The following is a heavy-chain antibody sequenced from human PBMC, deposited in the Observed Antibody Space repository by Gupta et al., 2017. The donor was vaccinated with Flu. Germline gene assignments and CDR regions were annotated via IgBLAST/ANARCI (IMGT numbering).Heavy chain of an antibody. CDR2: IDHSGGT. V-gene: IGHV4-34*01. J-gene: IGHJ5*02. Sequence: QVQLQQWGAGLLKPSETLALTCSVYNASVSGSHLNWLRKPPGEGPEWIGEIDHSGGTNYNPSLKSRVTMSVDTSKNQFSLNLYSVTAADTAIYYCTRLGGFTVGYNWFDPWGQGTLVTVSS. CDR1: NASVSGSH. D-gene: IGHD4-11*01. CDR3: TRLGGFTVGYNWFDP.